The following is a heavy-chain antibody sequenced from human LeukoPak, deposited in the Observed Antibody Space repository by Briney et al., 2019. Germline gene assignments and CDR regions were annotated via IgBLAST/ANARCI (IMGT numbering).Heavy chain of an antibody. J-gene: IGHJ6*02. CDR1: GFTFSNCW. D-gene: IGHD3-22*01. Sequence: GGSLRLSCAASGFTFSNCWMHWVRQVPGKGLEWVSRIESDGSRTSYADSVKGRFTISRDNAKNTLSLQMNSLRAEDTAVYYCARDTYYYNSTAFYHYYYGMDVWGQGTTVTVSS. CDR3: ARDTYYYNSTAFYHYYYGMDV. V-gene: IGHV3-74*01. CDR2: IESDGSRT.